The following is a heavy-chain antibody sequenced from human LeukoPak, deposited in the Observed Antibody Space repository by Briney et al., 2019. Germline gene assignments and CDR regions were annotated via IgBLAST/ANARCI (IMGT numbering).Heavy chain of an antibody. CDR1: GFTFSDYY. J-gene: IGHJ4*02. V-gene: IGHV3-11*06. Sequence: GGSLRLSCAASGFTFSDYYMSWIRQALGKGLECISYISGSTIYTNYADSVKGRFTISRDNAKSSLFLQMNSLRGEDTAVYYCARVTSSGWNFDYWGQGTLVTVFS. CDR2: ISGSTIYT. CDR3: ARVTSSGWNFDY. D-gene: IGHD6-19*01.